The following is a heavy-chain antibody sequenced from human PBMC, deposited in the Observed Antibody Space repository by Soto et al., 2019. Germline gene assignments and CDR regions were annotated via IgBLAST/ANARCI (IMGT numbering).Heavy chain of an antibody. D-gene: IGHD3-22*01. V-gene: IGHV4-39*07. Sequence: PSETLSLTCTVYGGSITSSSYYWGWIRQPPGKGLQWIGSIYYSGSTYYNPSLKSRVTISVDTSKNQFSLKLSSVTAEDTAVYYCARVHYDSSGYPNWFDPWGQGTLVTVSS. J-gene: IGHJ5*02. CDR3: ARVHYDSSGYPNWFDP. CDR1: GGSITSSSYY. CDR2: IYYSGST.